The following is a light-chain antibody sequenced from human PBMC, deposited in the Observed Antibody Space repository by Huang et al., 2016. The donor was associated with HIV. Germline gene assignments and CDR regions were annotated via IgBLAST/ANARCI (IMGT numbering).Light chain of an antibody. CDR3: QQYNTYPYT. V-gene: IGKV1-5*01. Sequence: DIQMTQSPSTVSASVGDRVTITCRASQSISAWLAWYRQKPGKAPERLIYDASSLENGVPSTFRGSGSGTEFTRTISSLQPDNSATYYCQQYNTYPYTFGQGTRLEIK. CDR2: DAS. CDR1: QSISAW. J-gene: IGKJ2*01.